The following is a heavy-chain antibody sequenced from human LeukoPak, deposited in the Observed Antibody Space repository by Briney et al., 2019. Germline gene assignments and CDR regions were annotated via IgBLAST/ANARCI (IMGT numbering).Heavy chain of an antibody. V-gene: IGHV4-59*01. CDR3: ATGYGDFRVEGRYFYS. Sequence: SETLSLTRTVSGGSLSSYYWSWVRQPPGKGLELIGYIYNSGSTNYNPSLKSRVTISVDKSKNQFSLKLSSMTAADTAVYYCATGYGDFRVEGRYFYSWGQGTLVTVSS. CDR1: GGSLSSYY. D-gene: IGHD4-17*01. CDR2: IYNSGST. J-gene: IGHJ4*02.